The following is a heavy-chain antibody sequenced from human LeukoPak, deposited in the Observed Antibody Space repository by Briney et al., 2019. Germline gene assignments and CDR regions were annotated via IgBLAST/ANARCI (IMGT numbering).Heavy chain of an antibody. CDR1: GFTFSSYA. D-gene: IGHD4-23*01. CDR3: ARDIYVDYGGQPLDY. J-gene: IGHJ4*02. Sequence: GGSLRLSCAASGFTFSSYAMHWVRQAPGKGLDYVSSINANGDRTHYANSVKGRFTISRDDSKNTLYLQMNSLRAEDTAVYYCARDIYVDYGGQPLDYWGQGTLVTVSS. CDR2: INANGDRT. V-gene: IGHV3-64*01.